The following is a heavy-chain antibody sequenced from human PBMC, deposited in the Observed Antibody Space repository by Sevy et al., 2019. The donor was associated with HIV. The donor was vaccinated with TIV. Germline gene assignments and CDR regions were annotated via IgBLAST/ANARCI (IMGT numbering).Heavy chain of an antibody. CDR3: ARADPIVVVPAAKGGWFDP. V-gene: IGHV4-38-2*01. D-gene: IGHD2-2*01. J-gene: IGHJ5*02. CDR2: IYHSGST. CDR1: GYSISSGYY. Sequence: SETLSLTCAVSGYSISSGYYWGWIRQPPGKGLEWIGSIYHSGSTYYNPSLKSRVTISVDTSKNQFSLKLSSVTAADTAVYYCARADPIVVVPAAKGGWFDPWSQGTLVTVSS.